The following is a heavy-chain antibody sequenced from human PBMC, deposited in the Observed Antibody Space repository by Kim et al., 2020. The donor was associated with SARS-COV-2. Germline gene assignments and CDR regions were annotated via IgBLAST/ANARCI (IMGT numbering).Heavy chain of an antibody. CDR2: IYYSGST. D-gene: IGHD3-10*01. J-gene: IGHJ4*02. V-gene: IGHV4-59*13. CDR1: GASISSYY. CDR3: SGHYCSGERLDY. Sequence: SETLSLTCTVSGASISSYYWSWIRQPPGKGLEWIGYIYYSGSTNYNPSLKSRVTISVDTSKNQFSLKLSSVTAADTAVYYCSGHYCSGERLDYWGQGTPV.